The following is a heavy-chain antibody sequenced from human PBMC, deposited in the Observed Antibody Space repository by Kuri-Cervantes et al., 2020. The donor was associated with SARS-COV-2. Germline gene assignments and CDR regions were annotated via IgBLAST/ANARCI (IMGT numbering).Heavy chain of an antibody. CDR2: IWNDGSNK. V-gene: IGHV3-33*08. CDR3: ARDVGDSGSDY. J-gene: IGHJ4*02. Sequence: GESLKISCAASGFTFSTYDMYWVRQAPGKGLEWVAFIWNDGSNKYYADSVKGRFTISRDNSKNTLYLQMGSLRGDDTAVYYCARDVGDSGSDYWGQGTLVTVSS. D-gene: IGHD3-10*01. CDR1: GFTFSTYD.